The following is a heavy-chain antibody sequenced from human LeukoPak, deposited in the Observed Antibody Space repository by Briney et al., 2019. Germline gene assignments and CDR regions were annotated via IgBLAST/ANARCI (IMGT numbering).Heavy chain of an antibody. CDR3: ARHHGPYRSGDY. CDR1: GYSFTSYW. Sequence: GESLKISCKGSGYSFTSYWIGWVRQMPGKGLEWMGIIYPGDSDTRYSPSFEGQVTISADRSISTAYLQWSSLQAPDTAMYYCARHHGPYRSGDYWGQGTLVTVSS. J-gene: IGHJ4*02. V-gene: IGHV5-51*01. CDR2: IYPGDSDT. D-gene: IGHD3-10*01.